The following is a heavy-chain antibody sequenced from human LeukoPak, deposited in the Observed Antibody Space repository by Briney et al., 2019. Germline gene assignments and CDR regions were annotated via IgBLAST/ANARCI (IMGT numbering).Heavy chain of an antibody. CDR1: GYTFTSYA. CDR2: INAGNGNT. CDR3: PRANYYDLRVAFDI. J-gene: IGHJ3*02. V-gene: IGHV1-3*01. Sequence: ASVKVSCKASGYTFTSYAMHWVRQAPGQRLEWMGWINAGNGNTKYSQKFQGRVTITRDTSASTAYMELSSLRSEDTAGYYCPRANYYDLRVAFDIWGQGTMVTVSS. D-gene: IGHD3-22*01.